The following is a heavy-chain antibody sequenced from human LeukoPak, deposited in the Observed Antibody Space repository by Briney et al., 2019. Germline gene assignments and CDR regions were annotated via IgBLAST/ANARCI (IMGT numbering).Heavy chain of an antibody. Sequence: ASVKVSCKASGYTFTSYGISWVRQAPGQGLEWMGWISAYNGNTNYAQKLQGRVTMTTDTSTSTAYMELSRLRSDDTAVYYCARAVSYYYDSSGYLVYWGQGTLVTVSS. CDR3: ARAVSYYYDSSGYLVY. D-gene: IGHD3-22*01. CDR1: GYTFTSYG. V-gene: IGHV1-18*01. CDR2: ISAYNGNT. J-gene: IGHJ4*02.